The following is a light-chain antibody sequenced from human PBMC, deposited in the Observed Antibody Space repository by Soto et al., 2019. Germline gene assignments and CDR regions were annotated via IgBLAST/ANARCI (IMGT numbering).Light chain of an antibody. CDR1: QVISSW. CDR3: QQASSFPLT. V-gene: IGKV1-12*01. Sequence: DIQMTQAPSFVSAFVGDRVTITCRASQVISSWLAWYQQKTGKAPKLLIYAASSLQSGVPSRFSGSESGTDFTLTISSLQPEDSATYYCQQASSFPLTFGGGTKVEIK. CDR2: AAS. J-gene: IGKJ4*01.